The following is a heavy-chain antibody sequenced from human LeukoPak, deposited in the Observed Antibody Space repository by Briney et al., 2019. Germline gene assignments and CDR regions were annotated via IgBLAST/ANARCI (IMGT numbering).Heavy chain of an antibody. CDR3: ARGDYDFWSGYPIDY. CDR2: INSDGSST. CDR1: EITFSSYW. D-gene: IGHD3-3*01. Sequence: PGGSLRLSCAASEITFSSYWMHWVRQAPGKGLVWVSRINSDGSSTSYADSVKGRFTISRDNAKNTLYLQMNSLRAEDTAVYYCARGDYDFWSGYPIDYWGQGTLVTVSS. J-gene: IGHJ4*02. V-gene: IGHV3-74*01.